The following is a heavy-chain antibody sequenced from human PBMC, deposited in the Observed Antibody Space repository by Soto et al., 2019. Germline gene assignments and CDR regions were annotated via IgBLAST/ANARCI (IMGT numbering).Heavy chain of an antibody. V-gene: IGHV3-15*07. D-gene: IGHD6-13*01. CDR1: GFTFSNAW. CDR3: TTDPGIGGSSWARAGDYGMDV. J-gene: IGHJ6*02. Sequence: PGGSLRLSCAASGFTFSNAWMNWVRQAPGKGLEWVGRIKSKTDGGTTDYAAPVKGRFTISRDDSKNTLYLQMNSLKTEDTAVYYCTTDPGIGGSSWARAGDYGMDVWGQGTTVTVSS. CDR2: IKSKTDGGTT.